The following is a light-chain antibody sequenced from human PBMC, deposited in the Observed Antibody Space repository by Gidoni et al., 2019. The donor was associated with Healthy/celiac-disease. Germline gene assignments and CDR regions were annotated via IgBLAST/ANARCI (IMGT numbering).Light chain of an antibody. Sequence: EIVLTQSPATLPLSPGERATLSCTAGQSISTYVSWYQQKPGQAPRLLIYDASNRATGIPARFSGSGSGTDFTLTISSLEPEDFAVYYCQQRLNWPKTFGRGTKVEIK. J-gene: IGKJ1*01. CDR2: DAS. V-gene: IGKV3-11*01. CDR3: QQRLNWPKT. CDR1: QSISTY.